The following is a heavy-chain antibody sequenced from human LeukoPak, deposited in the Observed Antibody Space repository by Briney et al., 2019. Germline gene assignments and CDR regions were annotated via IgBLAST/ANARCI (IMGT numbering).Heavy chain of an antibody. CDR2: ISGSGGST. D-gene: IGHD3-10*01. V-gene: IGHV3-23*01. Sequence: GGSLRLSCAASGFTFSSYAMSWVRQAPGKGLEWVSAISGSGGSTYYADSVKGRFTISRDNSKNTLYLQMNSLRAEDTAVYYCARGVPYYGSGSYYPNWFDPWGQGTLVTVSS. J-gene: IGHJ5*02. CDR3: ARGVPYYGSGSYYPNWFDP. CDR1: GFTFSSYA.